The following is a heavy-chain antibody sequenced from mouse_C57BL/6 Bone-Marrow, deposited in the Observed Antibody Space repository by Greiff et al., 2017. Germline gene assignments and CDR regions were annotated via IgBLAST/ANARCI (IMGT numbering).Heavy chain of an antibody. CDR3: ARLYYGSRGLDY. J-gene: IGHJ2*01. CDR1: GYTFTSYG. Sequence: QVQLQQSGAELARPGASVKLSCKASGYTFTSYGISWVKQRTGQGLEWIGEIYPRSGNTYYNEKFKGKATLTVDKSSSTAYMQLSSLTSEDSAVYYCARLYYGSRGLDYWGQGTTLTVSS. V-gene: IGHV1-81*01. D-gene: IGHD1-1*01. CDR2: IYPRSGNT.